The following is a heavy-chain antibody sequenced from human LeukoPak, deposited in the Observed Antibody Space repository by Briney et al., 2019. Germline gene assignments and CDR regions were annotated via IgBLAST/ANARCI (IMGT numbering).Heavy chain of an antibody. Sequence: PSETLSLTCTVSGGSISSSSYYWSWIRQPTGNGLEWIGRIYTSGSTNYNPALKSRDTISVDTSKIQFSLKLSSVTAADTAVYYCARSRQLVPFDYWGQGALVTVSS. D-gene: IGHD6-6*01. J-gene: IGHJ4*02. CDR3: ARSRQLVPFDY. CDR2: IYTSGST. V-gene: IGHV4-61*02. CDR1: GGSISSSSYY.